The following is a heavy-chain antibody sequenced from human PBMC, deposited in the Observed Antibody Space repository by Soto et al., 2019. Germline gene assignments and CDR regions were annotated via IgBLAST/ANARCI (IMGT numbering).Heavy chain of an antibody. CDR1: GFTFSSYS. V-gene: IGHV3-48*02. J-gene: IGHJ4*02. CDR3: ARGSSGWYDY. CDR2: ISSSSTI. Sequence: QTGGSLRLSCAASGFTFSSYSMNWVRQAPGKGLEWVSYISSSSTIHYADSVKGRFTISRDNAKNSLYLQMNSLRDEDTAVYYCARGSSGWYDYWGQGTLVTVSS. D-gene: IGHD6-19*01.